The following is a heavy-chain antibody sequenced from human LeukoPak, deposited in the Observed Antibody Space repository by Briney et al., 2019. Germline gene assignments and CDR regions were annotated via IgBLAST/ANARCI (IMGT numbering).Heavy chain of an antibody. CDR3: ERSHSGSLRTPFDY. J-gene: IGHJ4*02. CDR2: INTYNGNT. Sequence: GAPGKVCCSASGYMFSNCGLIVGRQGPGQGLEWMGWINTYNGNTNYAQKFQDRVTMTAETSTTTTYLELRSLKSDDTAVYSCERSHSGSLRTPFDYWGQGTLVTVSS. CDR1: GYMFSNCG. V-gene: IGHV1-18*01. D-gene: IGHD3-22*01.